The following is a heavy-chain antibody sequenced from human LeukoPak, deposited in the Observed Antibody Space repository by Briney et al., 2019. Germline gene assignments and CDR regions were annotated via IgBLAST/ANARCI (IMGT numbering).Heavy chain of an antibody. Sequence: PGGSLRLSCAASGVTFSSYAMSWVRQAPGKGLEWVSAIGGSGGSTYYADSVKGRFTISRDNSKNTLYLQMNSLRAEDTAVYYCAKDRVTMIVVVTNFDYWGQGTLVTVSS. CDR1: GVTFSSYA. D-gene: IGHD3-22*01. V-gene: IGHV3-23*01. J-gene: IGHJ4*02. CDR3: AKDRVTMIVVVTNFDY. CDR2: IGGSGGST.